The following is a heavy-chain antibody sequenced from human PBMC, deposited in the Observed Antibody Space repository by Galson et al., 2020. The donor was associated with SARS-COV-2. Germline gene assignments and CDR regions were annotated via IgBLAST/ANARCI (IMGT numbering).Heavy chain of an antibody. CDR1: GFVFSDSP. Sequence: GESLKISCAASGFVFSDSPMHWVRQASGKGLEWVGRIRSRTNNYATTYAASVKGRFTISRDDSKNTAFLQMNSLKIEDTAVYYCTRVPPNSNSFWDAFDIWGHGTMVTV. CDR2: IRSRTNNYAT. CDR3: TRVPPNSNSFWDAFDI. V-gene: IGHV3-73*01. D-gene: IGHD6-6*01. J-gene: IGHJ3*02.